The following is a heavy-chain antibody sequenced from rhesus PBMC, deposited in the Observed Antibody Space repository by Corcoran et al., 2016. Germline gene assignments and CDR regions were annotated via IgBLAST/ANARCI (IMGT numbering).Heavy chain of an antibody. J-gene: IGHJ4*01. CDR1: GGSISSGYYY. CDR3: ARTGREYCSGISCYPLDY. D-gene: IGHD2-27*01. Sequence: QVQLQESGPGLVKPSETLSLTCAVSGGSISSGYYYWSWIRQPPGKGLEWIGDITYSGSTSYNPSLKSRVTISRDTSKNHFSLKLSSVTAADTAVCYCARTGREYCSGISCYPLDYWGQGVLVTVSS. CDR2: ITYSGST. V-gene: IGHV4-122*02.